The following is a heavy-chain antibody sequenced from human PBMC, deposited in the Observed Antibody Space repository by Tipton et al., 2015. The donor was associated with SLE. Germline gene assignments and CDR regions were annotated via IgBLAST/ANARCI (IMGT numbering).Heavy chain of an antibody. V-gene: IGHV4-38-2*01. CDR3: ARVVPYGSHCSGGSCYSDAFDI. D-gene: IGHD2-15*01. J-gene: IGHJ3*02. CDR2: IYHSGST. Sequence: TLFLTCAVSGYSISSGYYWGWIRQPPGKGLGWIGSIYHSGSTYYNPSLKSRVTISVDTSKNQFSLKLSSVTAADTAVYYCARVVPYGSHCSGGSCYSDAFDIWGQGTMVTVSS. CDR1: GYSISSGYY.